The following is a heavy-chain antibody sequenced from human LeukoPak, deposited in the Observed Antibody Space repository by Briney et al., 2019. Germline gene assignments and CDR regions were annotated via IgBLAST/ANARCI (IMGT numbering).Heavy chain of an antibody. V-gene: IGHV3-33*06. D-gene: IGHD6-19*01. CDR1: GFTFSSYW. J-gene: IGHJ4*02. Sequence: GGSLRLSCAASGFTFSSYWMHWVRQAQGKGLEWVAVIWYDGSNKYYADSVKGRFTISRDNSKNTLYLQMNSLRAEDTAVYYCAKDDSSGWYSLFDYRGQGTLVTVSS. CDR2: IWYDGSNK. CDR3: AKDDSSGWYSLFDY.